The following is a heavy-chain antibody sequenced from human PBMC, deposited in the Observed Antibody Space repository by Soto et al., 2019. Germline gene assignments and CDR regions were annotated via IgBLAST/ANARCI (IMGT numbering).Heavy chain of an antibody. J-gene: IGHJ4*02. CDR3: ASSYFTVTTMDY. Sequence: PSETLSLTCAVSGGSISSGGYSWSWIRQPPGKGLEWIGYIYHSGSTYYNPSLKSRVTISVDRSKNQFSLKLSSVTAADTAVYYCASSYFTVTTMDYRGQGTLVTVSS. V-gene: IGHV4-30-2*01. CDR1: GGSISSGGYS. D-gene: IGHD4-17*01. CDR2: IYHSGST.